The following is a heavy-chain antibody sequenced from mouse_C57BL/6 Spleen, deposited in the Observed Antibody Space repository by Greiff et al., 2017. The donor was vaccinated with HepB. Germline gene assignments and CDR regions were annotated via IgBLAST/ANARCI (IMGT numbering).Heavy chain of an antibody. CDR1: GYTFTDYY. D-gene: IGHD2-4*01. CDR3: ARWFYYDSPYAMDY. CDR2: INPYNGGT. Sequence: EVQLQQSGPVLVKPGASVKMSCKASGYTFTDYYMNWVKQSHGKSLEWIGVINPYNGGTSYTQKFKGKATLTVDKSSSTAYMELNSLTSEDSAVYYCARWFYYDSPYAMDYWGQGTSVTVSS. V-gene: IGHV1-19*01. J-gene: IGHJ4*01.